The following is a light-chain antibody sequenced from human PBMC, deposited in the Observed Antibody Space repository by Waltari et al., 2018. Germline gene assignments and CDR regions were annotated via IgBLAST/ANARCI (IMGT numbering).Light chain of an antibody. CDR2: DVN. Sequence: QSALTQTATVSGSPGQSITISCTGSSSDVGKYNLVSWYRQHPGEAPKLIIYDVNKRPLGVSYRFSGSKSGNTASLTISGLQAADEADYYCCSYAGSSVSVFGGGTKVTVL. V-gene: IGLV2-23*02. CDR3: CSYAGSSVSV. J-gene: IGLJ3*02. CDR1: SSDVGKYNL.